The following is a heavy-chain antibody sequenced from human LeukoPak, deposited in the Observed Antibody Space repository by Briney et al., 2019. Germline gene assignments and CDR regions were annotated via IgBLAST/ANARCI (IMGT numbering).Heavy chain of an antibody. D-gene: IGHD1-26*01. CDR1: GFTFSSYS. Sequence: GGSLRLSCAASGFTFSSYSMNWVRQAPGKGLEWVSSISSSSSYIYYADSVKGRFTISRDNAKNSLYLQMNSLRAEDTAVYYCARIWDGYSGSDYWGQGTLVTVSS. V-gene: IGHV3-21*01. CDR3: ARIWDGYSGSDY. J-gene: IGHJ4*02. CDR2: ISSSSSYI.